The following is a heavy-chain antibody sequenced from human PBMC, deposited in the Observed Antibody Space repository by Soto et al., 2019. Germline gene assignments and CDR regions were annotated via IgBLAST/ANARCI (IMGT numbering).Heavy chain of an antibody. J-gene: IGHJ4*02. CDR1: GFTFSNAL. Sequence: GWALRLSCAASGFTFSNALMSWVRQAPGKGLEWVGRIKSKTDGGTTDYAAPVKGRFTISRDDSKNTLYLQMNSLKTEDIAVYYCTTRGPYGELSFDYWGQGTLVTVSS. CDR3: TTRGPYGELSFDY. V-gene: IGHV3-15*01. D-gene: IGHD4-17*01. CDR2: IKSKTDGGTT.